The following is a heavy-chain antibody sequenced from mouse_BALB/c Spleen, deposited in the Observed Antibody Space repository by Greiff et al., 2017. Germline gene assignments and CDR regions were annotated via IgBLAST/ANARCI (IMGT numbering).Heavy chain of an antibody. CDR1: GYAFSSYW. J-gene: IGHJ4*01. D-gene: IGHD1-1*01. Sequence: QVQLQQSGAELVRPGSSVKISCKASGYAFSSYWMNWVKQRPGQGLEWIGQIYPGDGDTNYNGKFKGKATLTADKSSSTAYMQLSSLTSEDSAVYFCARSRYYGSSLYYALDYWGQGTSVTVSA. CDR3: ARSRYYGSSLYYALDY. V-gene: IGHV1-80*01. CDR2: IYPGDGDT.